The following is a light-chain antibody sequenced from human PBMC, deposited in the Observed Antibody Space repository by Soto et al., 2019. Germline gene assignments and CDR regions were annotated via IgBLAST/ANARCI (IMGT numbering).Light chain of an antibody. CDR1: SSDVGGYNY. Sequence: QSALTQPRSVSASPGQSVAISCTGTSSDVGGYNYVSWYQQHPGKAPKLMIYDVSKRPSGVPDRFSGSKSGNTASLTISGLQAEDEADYYSCSYAGSPYVFGTGTQPTVL. J-gene: IGLJ1*01. V-gene: IGLV2-11*01. CDR3: CSYAGSPYV. CDR2: DVS.